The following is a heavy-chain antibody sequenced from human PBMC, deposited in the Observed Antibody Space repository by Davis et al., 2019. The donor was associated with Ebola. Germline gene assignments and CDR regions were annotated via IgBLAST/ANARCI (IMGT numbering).Heavy chain of an antibody. CDR3: ARSRLWFGAWHGMDV. Sequence: SVTVSCQASGYIFTGHYMHCVRQAPGQGLEWMGRINPNSGGTNYAQKFQGRVTMTRDTSISTAYMELSRLRSDDTAVYYCARSRLWFGAWHGMDVWGQGTTVTVSS. J-gene: IGHJ6*02. CDR2: INPNSGGT. D-gene: IGHD3-10*01. V-gene: IGHV1-2*06. CDR1: GYIFTGHY.